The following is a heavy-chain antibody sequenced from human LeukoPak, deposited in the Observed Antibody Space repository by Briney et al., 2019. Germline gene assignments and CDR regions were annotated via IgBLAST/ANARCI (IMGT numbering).Heavy chain of an antibody. V-gene: IGHV3-23*01. CDR3: ASGPPFLKYFEY. CDR1: GLTFSSYV. Sequence: PGGPQRLSCASSGLTFSSYVMKWFRQAPGKGLEWFSTISFGAEYIFYADSVKGLFTIPRYGSKNALYLQMHSLRAEDTALYYCASGPPFLKYFEYWGQGTLVSVSS. J-gene: IGHJ4*02. CDR2: ISFGAEYI. D-gene: IGHD3-3*01.